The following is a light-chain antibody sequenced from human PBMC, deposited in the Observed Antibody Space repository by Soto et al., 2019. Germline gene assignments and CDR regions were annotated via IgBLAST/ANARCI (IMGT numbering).Light chain of an antibody. Sequence: EIVLTQSPGTLSLSPGERATLSCRASQTISSTFLAWYRQRPGQAPRLLIYGASSRATGIPDRFSGSGSGTDFTLTNSRLEPEDFAVYYCQQFGLSPTFGGGTKVEIK. V-gene: IGKV3-20*01. CDR2: GAS. CDR1: QTISSTF. CDR3: QQFGLSPT. J-gene: IGKJ4*01.